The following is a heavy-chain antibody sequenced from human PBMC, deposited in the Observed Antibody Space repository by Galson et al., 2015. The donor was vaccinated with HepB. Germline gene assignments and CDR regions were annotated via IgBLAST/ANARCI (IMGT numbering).Heavy chain of an antibody. CDR2: INPSGGST. J-gene: IGHJ4*02. CDR1: GYTFTSYY. D-gene: IGHD2-2*01. V-gene: IGHV1-46*01. Sequence: CKASGYTFTSYYMHWVRQAPGQGLEWMGIINPSGGSTSYAQKFQGRVTMTRDTSTSAVYMELSSLRSEDTAVYYCARQEVVVPAAIDYWGQGTLVTVSS. CDR3: ARQEVVVPAAIDY.